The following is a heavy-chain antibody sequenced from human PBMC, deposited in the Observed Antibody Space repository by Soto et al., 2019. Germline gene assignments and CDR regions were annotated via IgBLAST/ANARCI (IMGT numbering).Heavy chain of an antibody. CDR2: IRYDGSHK. J-gene: IGHJ4*02. Sequence: QVQLVESGGGVVQPGRSLRLSCAASGFNFRNYGMHWVRQASGKGPEWVAGIRYDGSHKVYADSVKGRFTISRDNSENTLSLELSSLRAEDTAVYYCARDVGGSSYYFYWGQGTLVTVSS. CDR1: GFNFRNYG. V-gene: IGHV3-30*19. D-gene: IGHD2-15*01. CDR3: ARDVGGSSYYFY.